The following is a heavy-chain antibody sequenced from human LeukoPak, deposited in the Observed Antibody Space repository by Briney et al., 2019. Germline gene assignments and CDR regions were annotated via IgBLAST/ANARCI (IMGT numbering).Heavy chain of an antibody. D-gene: IGHD3-10*01. CDR3: ARADSMVLMAFDI. Sequence: SETLSLTCTVSGGSISSYYWSWIRQPPGKGLEWIGYIYYGGSTNYNPSLKSRVTISVDTSKNQFSLKLSSVTAADTAVYYCARADSMVLMAFDIWGQGTMVTVSS. J-gene: IGHJ3*02. CDR1: GGSISSYY. CDR2: IYYGGST. V-gene: IGHV4-59*01.